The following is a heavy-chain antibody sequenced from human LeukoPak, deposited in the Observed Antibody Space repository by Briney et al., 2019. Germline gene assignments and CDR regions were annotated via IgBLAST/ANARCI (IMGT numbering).Heavy chain of an antibody. D-gene: IGHD3-10*01. CDR1: VSTVTALS. J-gene: IGHJ5*02. CDR3: ATVVGRYYGSGSWS. CDR2: FDPEDGET. V-gene: IGHV1-24*01. Sequence: ASRKLCPSVAVSTVTALSIPMVRGAPGTGLEWMGGFDPEDGETIYAQTFQGRVTMTEDTSTDTAYMELSRMTSEDTAVYYCATVVGRYYGSGSWSWGQGTLVTVSS.